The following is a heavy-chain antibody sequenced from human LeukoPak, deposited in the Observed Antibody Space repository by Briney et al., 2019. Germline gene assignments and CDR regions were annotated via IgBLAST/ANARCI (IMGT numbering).Heavy chain of an antibody. V-gene: IGHV4-30-4*08. CDR3: ARDRGGSDEENWFDP. Sequence: RASQTLSLTCTVSGGSISSGDYYWSWIRQPPGKGLEWIGYIYYSGSTYYNPSLKSRVTISVDTSKNQFSLKLSSVTAADTAVYYCARDRGGSDEENWFDPWGQGTLVTVSS. J-gene: IGHJ5*02. CDR2: IYYSGST. CDR1: GGSISSGDYY. D-gene: IGHD3-16*01.